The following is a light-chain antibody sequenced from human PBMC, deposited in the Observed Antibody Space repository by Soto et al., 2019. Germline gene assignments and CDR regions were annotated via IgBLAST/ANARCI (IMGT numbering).Light chain of an antibody. V-gene: IGLV1-47*01. Sequence: QSVLTQPPSASGTPRQRVTISCSGSSSNIGSNFVYWYQQLPGTAPKLLIYRNNQRPSGVPDRFSGSKSGPSASLAISGLRSEDEADYYCATWDDSLSGNVVFGGGTKLTVL. CDR1: SSNIGSNF. CDR2: RNN. CDR3: ATWDDSLSGNVV. J-gene: IGLJ2*01.